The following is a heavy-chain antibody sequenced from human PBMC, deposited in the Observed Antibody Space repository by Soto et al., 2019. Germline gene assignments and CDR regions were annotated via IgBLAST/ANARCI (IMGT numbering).Heavy chain of an antibody. CDR1: GYTFTSYG. Sequence: QVQLVQSGAEVKKPGASVKVSCKASGYTFTSYGISWVRQAPGQGLEWMGWINPYNGNTNYAQKLQGRVTMTTDTSTNTAYMALRSLRYDDTTVYYCARDWFGIDYWGQGTLVTVSS. V-gene: IGHV1-18*01. D-gene: IGHD3-16*01. J-gene: IGHJ4*02. CDR3: ARDWFGIDY. CDR2: INPYNGNT.